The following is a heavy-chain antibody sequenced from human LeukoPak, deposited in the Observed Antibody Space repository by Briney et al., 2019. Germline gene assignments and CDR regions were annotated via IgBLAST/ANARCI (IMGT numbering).Heavy chain of an antibody. CDR3: ARLVNYDYVWGSYRLYFDY. Sequence: ETLSLTCAVYGGSFSGYYWSWIRQPPGKGLEWIGEINHSGSTNYNPSLKSRVTISVDTSKNQFSLKLSSVTAADTAVYYCARLVNYDYVWGSYRLYFDYWGQGTLVTVSS. D-gene: IGHD3-16*02. V-gene: IGHV4-34*01. CDR2: INHSGST. J-gene: IGHJ4*02. CDR1: GGSFSGYY.